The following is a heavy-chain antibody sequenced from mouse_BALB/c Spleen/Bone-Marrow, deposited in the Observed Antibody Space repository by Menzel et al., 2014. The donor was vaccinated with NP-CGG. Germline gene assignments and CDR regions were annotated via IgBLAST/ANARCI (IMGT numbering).Heavy chain of an antibody. D-gene: IGHD2-1*01. Sequence: QVQLKESGAELAKPGASVKMSRKASGYTFTRYWMHWVKQRPGQGLEWIGYINPSTGYTEYNQKFKDKATLTADKSSSTAYMQLSSLTSEDSAVYYCVCGNYYLAYWGQGTLVTVSA. CDR3: VCGNYYLAY. V-gene: IGHV1-7*01. CDR1: GYTFTRYW. CDR2: INPSTGYT. J-gene: IGHJ3*01.